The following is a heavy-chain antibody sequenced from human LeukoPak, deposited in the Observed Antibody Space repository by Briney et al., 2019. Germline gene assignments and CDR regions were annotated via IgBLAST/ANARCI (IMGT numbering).Heavy chain of an antibody. CDR3: SRQVVGNDY. V-gene: IGHV4-34*01. CDR2: INHSGYT. J-gene: IGHJ4*02. D-gene: IGHD3-22*01. Sequence: PSETLSLTCAVYGKSSFSGYYWSWIRQTPGGALEWIGEINHSGYTNYNPSLKSRVTLSIDTSKNQFSLRLNSVTAADTAGYYCSRQVVGNDYWGQGTLVTVSS. CDR1: GKSSFSGYY.